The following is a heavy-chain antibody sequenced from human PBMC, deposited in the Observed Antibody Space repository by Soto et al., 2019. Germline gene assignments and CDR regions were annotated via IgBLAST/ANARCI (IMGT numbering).Heavy chain of an antibody. D-gene: IGHD6-13*01. J-gene: IGHJ4*02. CDR3: AREIATTGLYYFDY. Sequence: EVQLVESGGGLVQPGGSLRLSCAASGFTFSSYWMHWVRQAPGKGLVWVSRMNSDGSSITYADSVKGRFTISRDSAKNTLHLQVHSLRAEDTAVYYCAREIATTGLYYFDYWGQGTLVSVSS. V-gene: IGHV3-74*01. CDR2: MNSDGSSI. CDR1: GFTFSSYW.